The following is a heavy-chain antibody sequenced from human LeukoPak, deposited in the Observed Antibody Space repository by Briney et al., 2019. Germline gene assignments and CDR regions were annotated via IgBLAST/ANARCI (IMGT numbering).Heavy chain of an antibody. CDR1: GGSISSGNYY. V-gene: IGHV4-61*02. CDR2: IFTSGST. J-gene: IGHJ4*02. Sequence: SETLSLTCTVSGGSISSGNYYWYWIRQPAGKGLEWIGRIFTSGSTNYNPSLKSRVTMSVDTSKNQFSLKLSSVTAADTAVYYCARGPYYDFWSGYPFFDYWGQGTLVTVSS. CDR3: ARGPYYDFWSGYPFFDY. D-gene: IGHD3-3*01.